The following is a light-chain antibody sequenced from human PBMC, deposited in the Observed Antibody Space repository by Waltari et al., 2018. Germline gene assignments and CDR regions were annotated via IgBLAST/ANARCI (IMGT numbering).Light chain of an antibody. Sequence: EIVLTQSPATLSLSPGERATLSCRASQGVSSYLAWYQQKPGQAPRLLIYDASNRATGIPARFSGSGSGTDFTLTISSLEPEDFAVYYCQQRSNWPPFFGGGTKVEIK. V-gene: IGKV3-11*01. CDR2: DAS. CDR1: QGVSSY. CDR3: QQRSNWPPF. J-gene: IGKJ4*01.